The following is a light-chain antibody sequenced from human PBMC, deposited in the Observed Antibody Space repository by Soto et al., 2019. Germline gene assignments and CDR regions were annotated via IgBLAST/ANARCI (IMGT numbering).Light chain of an antibody. Sequence: EIVLTQSPATLSLSPGERATLSCRASQSVSSYLAWYQQKPGQAPRLLIYDASNRATGIPARFSGSGSGTDFTLTISSLEPEDFAVYYCQQRSNLWTFGHVTKVEVK. CDR3: QQRSNLWT. CDR1: QSVSSY. J-gene: IGKJ1*01. CDR2: DAS. V-gene: IGKV3-11*01.